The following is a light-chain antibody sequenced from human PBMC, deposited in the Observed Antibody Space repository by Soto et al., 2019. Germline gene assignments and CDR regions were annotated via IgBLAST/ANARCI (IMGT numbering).Light chain of an antibody. Sequence: DIQMTQSPSSLAASVGDRVTITCQASQGIRNYLVWYQQKPGKPPKPLIYGASTLESGVPSRFSGSGSGRDFTRTINSLQPEDVAASYCQNTYRAPLSFGGGTKVEIK. J-gene: IGKJ4*01. CDR1: QGIRNY. CDR2: GAS. CDR3: QNTYRAPLS. V-gene: IGKV1-27*01.